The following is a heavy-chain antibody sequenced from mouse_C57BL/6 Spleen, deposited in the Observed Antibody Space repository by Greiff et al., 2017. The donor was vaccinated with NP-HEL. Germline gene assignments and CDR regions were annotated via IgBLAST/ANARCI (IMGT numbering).Heavy chain of an antibody. Sequence: VQLQQSGAELVKPGASVKISCKASGYAFRSYWMNWVKQRPGKGLEWIGQIYPGDGDTNYNGKFKGKATLTADKSSSTAYMQLSSLTSEDSAVYFCARPPDGYDGYWYFDVWGTGTTVTVSS. V-gene: IGHV1-80*01. D-gene: IGHD2-2*01. CDR3: ARPPDGYDGYWYFDV. CDR2: IYPGDGDT. J-gene: IGHJ1*03. CDR1: GYAFRSYW.